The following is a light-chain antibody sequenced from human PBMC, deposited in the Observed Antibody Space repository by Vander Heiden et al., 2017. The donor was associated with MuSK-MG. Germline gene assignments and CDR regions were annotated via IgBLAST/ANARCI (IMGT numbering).Light chain of an antibody. V-gene: IGLV2-23*02. CDR1: SSDVGGYNL. CDR3: CSSTSYSTWV. CDR2: EVS. Sequence: QSALTQPAPVSGSPGQSITISCTGSSSDVGGYNLVSWYQQHPGKAPKLIIYEVSKWPSGVSNRFSGSKSGNTASLTISGLQAEDEADYYCCSSTSYSTWVFGGGTKLTVL. J-gene: IGLJ3*02.